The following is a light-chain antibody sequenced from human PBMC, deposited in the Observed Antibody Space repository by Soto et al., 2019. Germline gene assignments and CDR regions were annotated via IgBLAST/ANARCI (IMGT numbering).Light chain of an antibody. V-gene: IGKV3-15*01. J-gene: IGKJ4*01. CDR2: GAS. CDR1: QSVSSN. Sequence: EIVLTQSPGTLSSSPGERATLSCRASQSVSSNYLAWYQQKPGQAPGLLIYGASTRATGIPARFSGSGSGTEFTLPISSLQSEDFAVYYGQQYNNWPPLTFGGGTKVDI. CDR3: QQYNNWPPLT.